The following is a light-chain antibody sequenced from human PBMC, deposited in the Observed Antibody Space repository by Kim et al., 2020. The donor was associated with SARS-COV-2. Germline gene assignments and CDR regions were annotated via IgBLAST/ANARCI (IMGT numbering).Light chain of an antibody. J-gene: IGKJ3*01. V-gene: IGKV1-5*03. Sequence: DIQMTQSPSTLSASVGDRVTITCRASQSIGNWLAWYQQKPGKAPKLLIYKASTLESGVPSRFSGSGSGTEFTLTISSLQPDDFATYYCQQYNSYSTAFGPGTQVDIK. CDR3: QQYNSYSTA. CDR2: KAS. CDR1: QSIGNW.